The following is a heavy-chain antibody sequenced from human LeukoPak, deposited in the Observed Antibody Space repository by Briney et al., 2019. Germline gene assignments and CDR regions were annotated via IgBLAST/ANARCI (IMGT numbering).Heavy chain of an antibody. Sequence: SETLSLTCAVYGGPFSGYYWSWIRQPPGKGLEWIGEINHVGSTKYNPSLKSRVTISVGTSRKRFSLGLSSVTAADTAVYYCARLKVSYYDSSGYYSFDYWGQGTLVTVSS. CDR2: INHVGST. V-gene: IGHV4-34*01. CDR3: ARLKVSYYDSSGYYSFDY. J-gene: IGHJ4*02. CDR1: GGPFSGYY. D-gene: IGHD3-22*01.